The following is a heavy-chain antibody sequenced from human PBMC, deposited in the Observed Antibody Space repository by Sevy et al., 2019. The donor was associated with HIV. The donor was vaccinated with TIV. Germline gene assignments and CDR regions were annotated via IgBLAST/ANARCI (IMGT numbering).Heavy chain of an antibody. CDR3: VRRVDWPYCFDY. V-gene: IGHV3-9*01. CDR1: GFAFDDYT. D-gene: IGHD3-9*01. Sequence: GGSLRLSCTVSGFAFDDYTMHWVRQIPGKGLEWVAGIRWDTLNIKYVDSVKGRFTISRDNAKNSLDLQMNSLGVDDTAISYGVRRVDWPYCFDYWGQGTMVTVSS. J-gene: IGHJ4*02. CDR2: IRWDTLNI.